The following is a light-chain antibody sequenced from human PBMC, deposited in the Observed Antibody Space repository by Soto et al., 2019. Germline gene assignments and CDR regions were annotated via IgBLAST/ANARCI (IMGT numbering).Light chain of an antibody. V-gene: IGKV3-11*01. CDR2: GAS. CDR3: QQRSNWPPIT. CDR1: QSFRGL. Sequence: EVVLTQSPVTLSLSPVERATLSCRASQSFRGLLAWYQQKPGQAPRLLIYGASTRATGLPARFSGSGSGTEFTLTISSLEPEDFAVYYCQQRSNWPPITLGQGTRLEIK. J-gene: IGKJ5*01.